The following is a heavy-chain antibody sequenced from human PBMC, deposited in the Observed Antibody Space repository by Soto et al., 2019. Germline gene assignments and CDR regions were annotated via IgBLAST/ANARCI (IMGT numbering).Heavy chain of an antibody. CDR3: ARAPPGASAGTFDY. CDR1: GGSISSSRCH. D-gene: IGHD6-13*01. Sequence: SETLSLTCTVSGGSISSSRCHWDWLRQPPGKGLERIASIKYSGTTSYNPSLQSGVTLSVDTSKNQFSLKLSSVTAADTAVYYCARAPPGASAGTFDYGGQGTLVTVSS. CDR2: IKYSGTT. J-gene: IGHJ4*02. V-gene: IGHV4-39*07.